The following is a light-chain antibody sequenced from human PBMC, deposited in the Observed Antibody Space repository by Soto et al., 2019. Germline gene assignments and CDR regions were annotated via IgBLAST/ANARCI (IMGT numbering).Light chain of an antibody. J-gene: IGLJ2*01. CDR2: EGN. Sequence: SALTQPASVSGSPGQSITISCTGTTNDIGGYNLVSWYQQHPGKAPKLIIYEGNKRPSGVSDRFSGSKSGNTASLTISPLPAEDEADYSCCSFAGGATFVFGGGTKLTVL. CDR1: TNDIGGYNL. CDR3: CSFAGGATFV. V-gene: IGLV2-23*03.